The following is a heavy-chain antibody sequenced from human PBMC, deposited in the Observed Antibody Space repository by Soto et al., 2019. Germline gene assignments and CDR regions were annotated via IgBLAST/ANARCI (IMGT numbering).Heavy chain of an antibody. CDR1: GGTFSSYA. CDR3: ARDARETYYYDSSGYYRYFDL. Sequence: QVQLVQSGAEVKKPGSSVKVSCKASGGTFSSYAISWVRQAPGQGLEWMGGIIPIFGTANYAQKFQGRVTITADESTSTVYMELSSLRSVDTAVYYCARDARETYYYDSSGYYRYFDLWGSGTLVTVSS. CDR2: IIPIFGTA. D-gene: IGHD3-22*01. V-gene: IGHV1-69*12. J-gene: IGHJ2*01.